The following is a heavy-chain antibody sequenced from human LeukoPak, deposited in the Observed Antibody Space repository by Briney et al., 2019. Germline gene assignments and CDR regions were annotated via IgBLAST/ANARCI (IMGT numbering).Heavy chain of an antibody. J-gene: IGHJ5*02. CDR3: ARDSRVILMVRGVMRFDP. Sequence: GASVKVSCKASGYTFTGYYMHWVRQAPGQGLEWMGWINPNSGGTNYAQKFQGRVTMTRDTSISTAYMELSRLRSDDTAVYYCARDSRVILMVRGVMRFDPWGQGTLVTVSS. CDR2: INPNSGGT. V-gene: IGHV1-2*02. D-gene: IGHD3-10*01. CDR1: GYTFTGYY.